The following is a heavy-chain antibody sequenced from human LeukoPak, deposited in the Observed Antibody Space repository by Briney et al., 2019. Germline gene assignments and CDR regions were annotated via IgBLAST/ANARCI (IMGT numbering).Heavy chain of an antibody. CDR3: ARDPYNSGRLDY. V-gene: IGHV3-9*01. CDR1: GFSFDDYA. J-gene: IGHJ4*02. D-gene: IGHD1-26*01. CDR2: ISWNSGSK. Sequence: PGRSLRLSCAASGFSFDDYAMHWVRQAPGKGLEWVSGISWNSGSKGYADSVKGRFTISRDNSKNTLYLQMNSLRAEDTAVYYCARDPYNSGRLDYWGQGTLVTVSS.